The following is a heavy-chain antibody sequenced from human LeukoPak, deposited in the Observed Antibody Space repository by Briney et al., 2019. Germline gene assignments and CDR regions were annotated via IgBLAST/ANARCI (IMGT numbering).Heavy chain of an antibody. CDR1: GFTFSSYA. CDR2: ISGSGGST. D-gene: IGHD3-22*01. V-gene: IGHV3-23*01. J-gene: IGHJ4*02. CDR3: AKAHTYYYDSSGYYILV. Sequence: GGSLRLSCAASGFTFSSYAMSWVRQAPGKGLEWVSAISGSGGSTYYADSVKGRFTISRDNSKNTLYLQMNSLRAEDTAVYHCAKAHTYYYDSSGYYILVWGQGTLVTVSS.